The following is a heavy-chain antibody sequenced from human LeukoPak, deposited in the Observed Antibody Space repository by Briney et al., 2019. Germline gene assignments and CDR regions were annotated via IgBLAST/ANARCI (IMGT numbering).Heavy chain of an antibody. D-gene: IGHD2-15*01. CDR3: ARDPNCSGGSCYELVGY. Sequence: PGGSLRLSCAASGFTFSSYGMHWVRQAPGKGLEWVAVISYDGSNKYYADSVKGRFTISRDNSKNTLYLQMNSLRAEDTAVYYCARDPNCSGGSCYELVGYWGQGTLVTVSS. J-gene: IGHJ4*02. V-gene: IGHV3-30*19. CDR2: ISYDGSNK. CDR1: GFTFSSYG.